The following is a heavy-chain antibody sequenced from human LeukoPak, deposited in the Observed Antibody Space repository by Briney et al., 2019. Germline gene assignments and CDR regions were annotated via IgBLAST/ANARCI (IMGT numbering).Heavy chain of an antibody. J-gene: IGHJ6*02. V-gene: IGHV1-69*13. CDR3: ARKRANVDIVATSEDYYYYYGMDV. Sequence: SVKVSCKASGGTFSSYAISWVRQAPGQGLEWMGGIIPIFGTASYAQKFQGRVTITADESTSTAYMELSSLRSEDTAVYYCARKRANVDIVATSEDYYYYYGMDVWGQGTTVTVSS. CDR2: IIPIFGTA. CDR1: GGTFSSYA. D-gene: IGHD5-12*01.